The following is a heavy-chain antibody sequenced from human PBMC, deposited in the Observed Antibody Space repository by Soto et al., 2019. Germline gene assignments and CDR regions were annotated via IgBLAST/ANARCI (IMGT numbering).Heavy chain of an antibody. CDR3: ARRGRGGGAGFRWFDP. CDR2: INHSGST. D-gene: IGHD3-16*01. CDR1: GGSFSGYY. Sequence: SETLSLTCAVYGGSFSGYYWSWIRQPPGKGLEWIGEINHSGSTNYNPSLKSRVTISVDTSKNQFSLKLSSVTAADTAVYYCARRGRGGGAGFRWFDPWGQGTRVTVSS. V-gene: IGHV4-34*01. J-gene: IGHJ5*02.